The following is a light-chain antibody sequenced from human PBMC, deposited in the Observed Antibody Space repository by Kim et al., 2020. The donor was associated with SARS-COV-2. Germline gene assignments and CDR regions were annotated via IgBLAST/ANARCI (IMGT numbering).Light chain of an antibody. V-gene: IGLV3-21*01. J-gene: IGLJ1*01. CDR2: YDS. Sequence: SYELTQPPSVSVAPGKTARITCGGNNIGSKSVHWYQQKPGQAPVLVIYYDSDRPSGIPERFSGSNSGNTATLTISRVEAGAEADYYCQVWESSSDHSVFG. CDR1: NIGSKS. CDR3: QVWESSSDHSV.